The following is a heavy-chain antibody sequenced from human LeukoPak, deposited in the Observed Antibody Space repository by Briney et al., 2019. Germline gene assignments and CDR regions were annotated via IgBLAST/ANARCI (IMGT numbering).Heavy chain of an antibody. D-gene: IGHD6-19*01. CDR1: GITFSSHA. Sequence: PGGSLRLSCAASGITFSSHAMTWVRQAPGKGLEWVAAIRGSGGDTYYADSVKGRFTISRDNSKNTLYLQMNSLRAEDTAVYYCAKDGSPPGYSSDWGQGTLVTVSS. CDR2: IRGSGGDT. V-gene: IGHV3-23*01. J-gene: IGHJ4*02. CDR3: AKDGSPPGYSSD.